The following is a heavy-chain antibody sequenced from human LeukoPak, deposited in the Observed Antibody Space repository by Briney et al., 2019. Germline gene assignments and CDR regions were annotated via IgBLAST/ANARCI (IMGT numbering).Heavy chain of an antibody. CDR1: GGTFSSYA. Sequence: SVKVSCKASGGTFSSYAISWVRQAPGQGLEWMGRIIPILGIANYAQKFQGRVTITADKSRSTAYMELSSLRSEDTAVYYCASIAGYCCGDCLFDYWGQGTLVTVSS. V-gene: IGHV1-69*04. CDR2: IIPILGIA. J-gene: IGHJ4*02. CDR3: ASIAGYCCGDCLFDY. D-gene: IGHD2-21*02.